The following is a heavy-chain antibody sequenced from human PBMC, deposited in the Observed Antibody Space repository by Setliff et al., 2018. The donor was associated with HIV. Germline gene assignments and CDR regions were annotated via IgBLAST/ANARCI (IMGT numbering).Heavy chain of an antibody. J-gene: IGHJ6*03. CDR2: IFISGIT. CDR1: GDSISRYY. Sequence: SETLSLTCTVSGDSISRYYWTWIRQPPGKGLEWIGYIFISGITNYNPSLKSRVTISVDSSKNQFSLHLSSVTAADTAVYYCARGMIWGAYYYYMDVWGTGTTVTVSS. CDR3: ARGMIWGAYYYYMDV. V-gene: IGHV4-4*08. D-gene: IGHD3-16*01.